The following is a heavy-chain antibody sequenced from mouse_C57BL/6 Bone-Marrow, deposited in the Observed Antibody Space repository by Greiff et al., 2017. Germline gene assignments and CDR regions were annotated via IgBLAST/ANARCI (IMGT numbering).Heavy chain of an antibody. D-gene: IGHD1-1*01. CDR1: GFTFSSYG. CDR2: ISSGGSYT. CDR3: ARLYYYGSPWFAY. V-gene: IGHV5-6*02. J-gene: IGHJ3*01. Sequence: EVMLVESGGDLVKPGGSLKLSCAASGFTFSSYGMSWVRQTPDKRLEWVATISSGGSYTYYPDSVKGRFTISRDNAKNTLYLQMSSLKSEDTAMYYCARLYYYGSPWFAYWGQGTLVTVSA.